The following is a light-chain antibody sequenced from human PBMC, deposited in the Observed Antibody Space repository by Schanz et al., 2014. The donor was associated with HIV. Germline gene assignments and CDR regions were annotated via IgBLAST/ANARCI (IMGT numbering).Light chain of an antibody. CDR3: QQYSNWPPMT. CDR1: QSVTSN. V-gene: IGKV3-15*01. J-gene: IGKJ4*01. Sequence: EIVMTQSPGTLSLSPGERATLSCRASQSVTSNYLAWYQQKPGQAPRLLIYGASTRATGIPARFSGSGSGTEFTLTIGSLQSEDFAVYYCQQYSNWPPMTFGGGTKVEIK. CDR2: GAS.